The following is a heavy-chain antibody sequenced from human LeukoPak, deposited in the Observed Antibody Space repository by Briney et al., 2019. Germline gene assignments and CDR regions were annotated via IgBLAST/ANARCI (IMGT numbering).Heavy chain of an antibody. D-gene: IGHD5-24*01. CDR2: ISCDGSNK. J-gene: IGHJ4*02. CDR3: ARDRETCFDY. V-gene: IGHV3-30-3*01. CDR1: GFTFSSYA. Sequence: SGGSLRLSCAASGFTFSSYAMHWVRQAPGKGLEWVAVISCDGSNKYYADSVKGRFTISRDNSKNTLYLQMNSLRAEDTAVYYCARDRETCFDYWGQGTLVTVSS.